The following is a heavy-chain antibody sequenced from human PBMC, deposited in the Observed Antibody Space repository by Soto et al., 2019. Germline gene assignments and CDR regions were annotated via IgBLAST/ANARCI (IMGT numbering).Heavy chain of an antibody. D-gene: IGHD3-22*01. Sequence: QVQLVQSGAEVKKPGASVKVSCKASGYTFTSYAIHWVRQAPGQGLEWMGWINAGNGNTKSSQKFQGRVTITSDKSASTAFMELSSLRSEDTSVYYCARGDYYDIHDYWGQGTLVTVSS. CDR3: ARGDYYDIHDY. CDR1: GYTFTSYA. CDR2: INAGNGNT. J-gene: IGHJ4*02. V-gene: IGHV1-3*01.